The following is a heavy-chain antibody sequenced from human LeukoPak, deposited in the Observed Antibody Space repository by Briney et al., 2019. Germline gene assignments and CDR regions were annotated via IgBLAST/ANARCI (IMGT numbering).Heavy chain of an antibody. J-gene: IGHJ4*02. CDR1: GFTFSNYG. D-gene: IGHD7-27*01. CDR3: ARKFLTGRLIDY. CDR2: ISYDGSNE. Sequence: PGRSLRLSCAASGFTFSNYGMHWVRQAPGKGLEWVAVISYDGSNEYYADSVKGRFAISRDTSKNTLYLQMNGLRAEDTALYYCARKFLTGRLIDYWGQGTLVTVCS. V-gene: IGHV3-30*03.